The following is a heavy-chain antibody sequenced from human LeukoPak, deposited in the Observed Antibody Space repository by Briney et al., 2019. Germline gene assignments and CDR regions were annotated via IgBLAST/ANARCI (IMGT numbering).Heavy chain of an antibody. Sequence: GGSLRLSCAASGFTFSNYWVHWVRQAPGKGLVWVSRINSDGSSGSYADSVKGRFTISRDNAKNMLYLQMNSLRAEDTAVYYCARDPRYNSRFGYWGQGTLVTVSS. CDR3: ARDPRYNSRFGY. V-gene: IGHV3-74*01. CDR1: GFTFSNYW. CDR2: INSDGSSG. J-gene: IGHJ4*02. D-gene: IGHD1-1*01.